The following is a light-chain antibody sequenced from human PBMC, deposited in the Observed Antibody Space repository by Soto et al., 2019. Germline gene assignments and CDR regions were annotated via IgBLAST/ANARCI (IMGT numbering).Light chain of an antibody. Sequence: QSALTQPASVSGSLGQSITISCTGTSSDVGSYNLVSWYQQHPGKAPKLMIYGVNKRPSGVSNRFSGSKSGNTASLTISGLQAEDEADYYCCSYAGISTFYVFGTGTKVTVL. J-gene: IGLJ1*01. CDR1: SSDVGSYNL. CDR2: GVN. V-gene: IGLV2-23*02. CDR3: CSYAGISTFYV.